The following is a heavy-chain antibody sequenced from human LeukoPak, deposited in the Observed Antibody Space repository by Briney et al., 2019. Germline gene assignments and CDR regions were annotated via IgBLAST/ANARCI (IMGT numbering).Heavy chain of an antibody. CDR3: ARETYGSPGAPAAFDI. CDR1: GFTFSSYE. V-gene: IGHV3-48*03. J-gene: IGHJ3*02. CDR2: ISSSGSNI. Sequence: GGSLRLSCAASGFTFSSYEMNWVRQAPGKGLEWVSYISSSGSNIYYADSVKGRFTISRDNAKNSLYLQMNSLRAEDTAVYYCARETYGSPGAPAAFDIWGQGTMVTVSS. D-gene: IGHD3-10*01.